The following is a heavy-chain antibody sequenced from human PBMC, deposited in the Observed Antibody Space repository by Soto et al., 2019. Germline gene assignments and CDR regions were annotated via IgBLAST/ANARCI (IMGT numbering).Heavy chain of an antibody. CDR2: ISGSGSST. J-gene: IGHJ4*02. CDR1: GFTFSSYA. CDR3: AKGAPRYRLPLDY. D-gene: IGHD1-26*01. Sequence: LRLSCAVSGFTFSSYAMSWVRQAPGKGLEWVSTISGSGSSTHYADSVKGRFTISRDISKNTLYLQMNSLRVEDTALYYCAKGAPRYRLPLDYWGLGTLVTVSS. V-gene: IGHV3-23*01.